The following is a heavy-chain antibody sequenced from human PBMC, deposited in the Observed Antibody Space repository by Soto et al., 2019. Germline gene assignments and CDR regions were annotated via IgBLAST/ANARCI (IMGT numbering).Heavy chain of an antibody. V-gene: IGHV1-24*01. D-gene: IGHD6-13*01. Sequence: GASVKVSCKVSGYSLTELSIHWVRQAPGEGLEWMGGYDLEKGETIYAQKLQGRVTMTEDSPADTPYMQLRSLRSEDTAVYYCEIEVGRSNQFDLWGQGTMVTVSS. CDR2: YDLEKGET. J-gene: IGHJ5*02. CDR1: GYSLTELS. CDR3: EIEVGRSNQFDL.